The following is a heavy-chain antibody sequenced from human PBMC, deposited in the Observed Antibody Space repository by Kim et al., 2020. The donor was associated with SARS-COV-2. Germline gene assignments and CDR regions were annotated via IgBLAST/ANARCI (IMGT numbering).Heavy chain of an antibody. V-gene: IGHV3-43*02. CDR2: ISGDGGST. CDR3: ASPGDMGDIVANPRDY. D-gene: IGHD5-12*01. J-gene: IGHJ4*02. CDR1: GFTFDDYA. Sequence: GGSLRLSCAASGFTFDDYAMHWVRQAPVKGLEWVSLISGDGGSTYYADSVKGRFTISRDNSKNSLYLQMNSLRTEDTALYYCASPGDMGDIVANPRDYWGQGTLVTVSS.